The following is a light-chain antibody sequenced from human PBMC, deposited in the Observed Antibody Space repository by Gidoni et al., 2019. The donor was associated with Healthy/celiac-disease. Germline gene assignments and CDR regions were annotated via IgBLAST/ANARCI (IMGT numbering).Light chain of an antibody. CDR3: SSYTSSSTVV. V-gene: IGLV2-14*03. J-gene: IGLJ2*01. Sequence: QSALTQPASVSRSPGPSITISCTGTSSDVGGYNYVSWYQQHPGKAPKLMIYDVSNRPSGVSNRFSGSKSGNTASLTISGLQAEDEADYYCSSYTSSSTVVFGGGTKLTVL. CDR1: SSDVGGYNY. CDR2: DVS.